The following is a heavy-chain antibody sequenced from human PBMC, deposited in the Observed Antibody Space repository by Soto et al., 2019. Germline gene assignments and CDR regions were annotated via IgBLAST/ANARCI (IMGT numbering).Heavy chain of an antibody. V-gene: IGHV3-66*01. J-gene: IGHJ4*02. CDR1: GFTVSSNY. CDR3: AREGRYDFWSGYYHRHYFDY. D-gene: IGHD3-3*01. CDR2: IYSGGST. Sequence: GGSLRLSCAASGFTVSSNYMSWVRQAPGKGLEWVSVIYSGGSTYYADSVKGRFTISRDNSKNTLYLQMNSLRAEDTAVYYCAREGRYDFWSGYYHRHYFDYWGQGTLVTVSS.